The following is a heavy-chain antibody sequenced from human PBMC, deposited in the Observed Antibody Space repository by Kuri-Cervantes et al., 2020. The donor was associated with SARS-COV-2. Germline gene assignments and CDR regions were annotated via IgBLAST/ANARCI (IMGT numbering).Heavy chain of an antibody. CDR2: INHSGST. V-gene: IGHV4-39*07. Sequence: SETLSLTCTVSGGSISSSSYYWGWIRQPPGKGLEWIGEINHSGSTNYNPSLKSRVTVSVDTSKNQFSLKLSSVTAADTAVYYCASMGGADIWGQGTMVTVSS. J-gene: IGHJ3*02. CDR3: ASMGGADI. CDR1: GGSISSSSYY. D-gene: IGHD3-10*01.